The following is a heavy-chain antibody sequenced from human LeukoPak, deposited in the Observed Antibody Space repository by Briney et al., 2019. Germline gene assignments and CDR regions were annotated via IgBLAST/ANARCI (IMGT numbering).Heavy chain of an antibody. J-gene: IGHJ6*02. Sequence: GGSLRLSCAASGFTFDDYGMSWVRQAPGKGLEWVSGINWNGGSTGYADSVKGRFTISRDNAKNSLYLQMNSLRAEDTALYHCARGGYCSGGSCFSKNNYYYYGMDVWGQGTTVTVSS. CDR2: INWNGGST. V-gene: IGHV3-20*01. CDR3: ARGGYCSGGSCFSKNNYYYYGMDV. D-gene: IGHD2-15*01. CDR1: GFTFDDYG.